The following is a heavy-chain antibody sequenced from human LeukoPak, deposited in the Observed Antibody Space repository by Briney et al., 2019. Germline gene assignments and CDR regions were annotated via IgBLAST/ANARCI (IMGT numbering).Heavy chain of an antibody. CDR2: INTNTGNP. V-gene: IGHV7-4-1*02. Sequence: GASVKASCKASGYTFTNYAMSWVRQAPGQGLEWMGWINTNTGNPTYAQGFTGRFVFSLDTSVTTAYLQISSLKAEDTAVYYCASERGGPLDYWGQGTLVTVSS. J-gene: IGHJ4*02. CDR1: GYTFTNYA. D-gene: IGHD3-10*01. CDR3: ASERGGPLDY.